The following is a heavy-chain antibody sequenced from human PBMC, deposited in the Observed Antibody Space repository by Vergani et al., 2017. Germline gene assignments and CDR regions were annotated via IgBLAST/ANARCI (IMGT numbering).Heavy chain of an antibody. CDR3: ASVEYSSSSVHYYYYYYMDV. J-gene: IGHJ6*03. CDR2: IIPIFGTA. V-gene: IGHV1-69*01. CDR1: GGTISSYA. Sequence: QVQLVQSGAEVKKPGSSVKVSCKASGGTISSYAISWVRQAPGQGLEWMGGIIPIFGTANYAQKFQGRVTITADESTSTAYMELSSLRSEDTAVYYCASVEYSSSSVHYYYYYYMDVWGKGTTVTVSS. D-gene: IGHD6-6*01.